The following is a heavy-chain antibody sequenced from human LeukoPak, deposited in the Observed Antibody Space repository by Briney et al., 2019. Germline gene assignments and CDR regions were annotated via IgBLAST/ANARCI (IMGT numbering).Heavy chain of an antibody. J-gene: IGHJ4*02. CDR3: ARDLGDSYFDY. D-gene: IGHD3-10*01. CDR1: GGSISSYY. V-gene: IGHV4-59*12. CDR2: IYYSGIT. Sequence: RRSETLSLTCTVSGGSISSYYWSWIRQPPGEGLEWIGNIYYSGITYYNPSLKSRVTISVETSKNQFSLKLRSVTAADTAVYYCARDLGDSYFDYWGQGTLVTVSS.